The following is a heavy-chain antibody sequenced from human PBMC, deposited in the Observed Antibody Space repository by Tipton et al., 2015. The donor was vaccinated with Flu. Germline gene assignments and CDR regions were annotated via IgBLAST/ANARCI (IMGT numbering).Heavy chain of an antibody. J-gene: IGHJ4*02. Sequence: TLSFTCTASGDSMSSFYWSWIRQPAGKGLEFIGRIYTSGTSNYNPSLKSRVTMSIDTSKNQFSLKLNSVTAADTAVYYCARASGSGTYVIFDYWGQGTLVTVSS. CDR1: GDSMSSFY. CDR3: ARASGSGTYVIFDY. D-gene: IGHD3-10*01. CDR2: IYTSGTS. V-gene: IGHV4-4*07.